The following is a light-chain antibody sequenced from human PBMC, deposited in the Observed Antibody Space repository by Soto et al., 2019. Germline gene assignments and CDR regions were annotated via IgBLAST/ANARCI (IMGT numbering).Light chain of an antibody. CDR2: DAF. J-gene: IGKJ2*01. Sequence: ELGWTQSPGTLSLSPGDSATLSCRASQSVSCTYLAWYQHKSGQDPRLLIYDAFLRSTAIPDRFSGIGSRTDFTLIISRLQPEDFAVYYCLQDGSSPYTFGQGTKLEIK. CDR1: QSVSCTY. V-gene: IGKV3-20*01. CDR3: LQDGSSPYT.